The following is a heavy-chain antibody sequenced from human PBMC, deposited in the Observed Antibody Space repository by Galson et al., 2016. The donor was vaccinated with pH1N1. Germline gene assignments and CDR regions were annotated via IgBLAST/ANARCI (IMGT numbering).Heavy chain of an antibody. V-gene: IGHV1-18*01. CDR2: MSAYNGNT. CDR3: ARDVRISLWLPDF. Sequence: SVKVSCKAPGYTFTNYGITWVRQAPGQGLEWMAWMSAYNGNTNYAQKFQGRVTMATDTSTNTAYMELRNLTSDDTAVYYCARDVRISLWLPDFWGQGTLVTVSS. J-gene: IGHJ4*02. D-gene: IGHD5-18*01. CDR1: GYTFTNYG.